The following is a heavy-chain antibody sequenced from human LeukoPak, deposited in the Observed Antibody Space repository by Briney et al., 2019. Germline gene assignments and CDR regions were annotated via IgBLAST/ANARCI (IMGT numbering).Heavy chain of an antibody. CDR2: IYSGGST. CDR1: GFTVSSNY. Sequence: GGSLRLSCAASGFTVSSNYMSWVRQAPGKGLEWVSVIYSGGSTYYADSVKGRSTISRDNSKNTLYLQMNSLRAEDTAVYYCASSRIQLWLIDYWGQGTLVTVSS. CDR3: ASSRIQLWLIDY. D-gene: IGHD5-18*01. V-gene: IGHV3-66*02. J-gene: IGHJ4*02.